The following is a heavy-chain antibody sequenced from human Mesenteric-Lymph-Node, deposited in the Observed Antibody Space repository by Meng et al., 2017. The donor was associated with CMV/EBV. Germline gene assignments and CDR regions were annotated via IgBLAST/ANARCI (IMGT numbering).Heavy chain of an antibody. D-gene: IGHD4-23*01. J-gene: IGHJ4*02. V-gene: IGHV1-8*02. CDR3: AVHDFGGNWGY. CDR2: MNPDNGNT. Sequence: ASVKVSCKASGYPFTNSDVNWVRLATGQGLEWMGWMNPDNGNTDYTQKFQGRVTMTRDTSINTAYMDLNSLRSEDTAIYYCAVHDFGGNWGYWGQGTLVTVFS. CDR1: GYPFTNSD.